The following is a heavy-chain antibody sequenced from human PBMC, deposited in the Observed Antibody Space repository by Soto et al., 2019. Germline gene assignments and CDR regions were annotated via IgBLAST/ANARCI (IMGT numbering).Heavy chain of an antibody. J-gene: IGHJ6*02. CDR2: IYYSGST. CDR3: AREGALLFGGNSDYYSTMDV. D-gene: IGHD2-21*02. CDR1: GVPISSYY. V-gene: IGHV4-59*12. Sequence: PSETLSLTCTVSGVPISSYYWSWIRQPPGKELQYIGYIYYSGSTNYNPSLKSRVTISDDTSTNQFSLTLSSVTAADTAFYYCAREGALLFGGNSDYYSTMDVWGQGTTVTVSS.